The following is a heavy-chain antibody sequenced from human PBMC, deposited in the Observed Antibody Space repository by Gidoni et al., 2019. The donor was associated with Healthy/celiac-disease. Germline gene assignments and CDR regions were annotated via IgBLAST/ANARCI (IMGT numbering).Heavy chain of an antibody. CDR1: GYTFTSDA. CDR3: ARGQGSSWYYFDY. Sequence: QVQLVQSAAEGKKPGASVKVSCKASGYTFTSDAMHWVRQACGQRLEWMGWSNAVNGKTKYSQKFQGRVTITRDTSARTVYMELSSLRSEDTAVYYCARGQGSSWYYFDYWGQGTLVTVSS. CDR2: SNAVNGKT. D-gene: IGHD6-13*01. J-gene: IGHJ4*02. V-gene: IGHV1-3*01.